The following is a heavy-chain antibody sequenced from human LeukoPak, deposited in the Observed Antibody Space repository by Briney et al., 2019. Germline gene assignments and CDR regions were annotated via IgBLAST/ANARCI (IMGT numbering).Heavy chain of an antibody. V-gene: IGHV3-23*01. CDR3: AKDSSSWYNWFDP. Sequence: GWALRLSCAASGSTFISYAMSWARQPPGEWLEWVSAISGGGRSKYSANSVKGRFTISSKNSKNTLYMQMNRLRAEDTAVYYCAKDSSSWYNWFDPWGQGTLVTVSS. D-gene: IGHD6-13*01. CDR1: GSTFISYA. J-gene: IGHJ5*02. CDR2: ISGGGRSK.